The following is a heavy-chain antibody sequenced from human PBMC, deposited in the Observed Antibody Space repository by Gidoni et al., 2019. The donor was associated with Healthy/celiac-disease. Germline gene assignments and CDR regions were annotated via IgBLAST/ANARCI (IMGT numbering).Heavy chain of an antibody. Sequence: QVQLVQSGAEVKKPGSSVKVSCKASGVTFSSYAISWLRQAPGQGLEWMGGIIPIFGTANYAQKFQGRVTITADESTSTAYMELSSLRSEDTAVYYCARVRIMITFGGVIVIKGGFDYWGQGTLVTVSS. D-gene: IGHD3-16*02. CDR2: IIPIFGTA. V-gene: IGHV1-69*01. CDR1: GVTFSSYA. J-gene: IGHJ4*02. CDR3: ARVRIMITFGGVIVIKGGFDY.